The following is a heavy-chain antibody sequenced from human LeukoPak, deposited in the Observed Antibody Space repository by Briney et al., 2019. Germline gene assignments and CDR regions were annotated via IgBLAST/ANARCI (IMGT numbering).Heavy chain of an antibody. CDR2: INPNSGGT. J-gene: IGHJ4*02. CDR3: ARDPDYFKIAAAGHEGY. D-gene: IGHD6-13*01. V-gene: IGHV1-2*02. CDR1: GYTFTGYY. Sequence: ASVKVSCKASGYTFTGYYMHWVRQAPGQGLEWMGWINPNSGGTNYAQKFQGRVTTTRDTSISTAYMELSRLRSDDTAVYYCARDPDYFKIAAAGHEGYWGQGTLVTVSS.